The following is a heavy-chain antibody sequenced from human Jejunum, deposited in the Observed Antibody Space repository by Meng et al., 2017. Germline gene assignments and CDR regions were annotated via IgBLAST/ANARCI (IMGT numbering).Heavy chain of an antibody. V-gene: IGHV6-1*01. J-gene: IGHJ4*02. Sequence: QILLQQSGPGLVKPSQTLLLTCAISGDRVSSNSAGWNWIRQSPSRGLEWLGRTNYRSKWYIDYAVSVKSRITISPDTSKNQFPLHLNSVTPEDTAVYYCAGGGLVRSTRGYFDYWGQGTLVTVSS. CDR3: AGGGLVRSTRGYFDY. CDR1: GDRVSSNSAG. CDR2: TNYRSKWYI. D-gene: IGHD1-26*01.